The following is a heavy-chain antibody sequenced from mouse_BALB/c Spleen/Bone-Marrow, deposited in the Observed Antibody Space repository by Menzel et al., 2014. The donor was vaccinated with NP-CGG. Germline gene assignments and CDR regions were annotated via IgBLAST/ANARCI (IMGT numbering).Heavy chain of an antibody. CDR3: ARNYYGSSAY. CDR2: IWSGGST. J-gene: IGHJ3*01. Sequence: VMLVESGPGLVQPSQSLSITCTVSGFSLTSYGVHWVRQSPGKGLEWLGVIWSGGSTDYNAAFISRLGISKDNSKSQVFFKMNSLQANDTAIYYCARNYYGSSAYWGQGTLVTVSA. D-gene: IGHD1-1*01. V-gene: IGHV2-2*02. CDR1: GFSLTSYG.